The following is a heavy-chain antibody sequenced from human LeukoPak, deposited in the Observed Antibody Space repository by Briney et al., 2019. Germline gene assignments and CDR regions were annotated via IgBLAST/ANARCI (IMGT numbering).Heavy chain of an antibody. Sequence: ASVKVSCKASGYTFTSYYMHWVRQAPGQGLEWMGIINPSGGSTNYAQKFQGRVTMTRDTSTNTVYMELSSLRSEDTAVYYCARGIQMGGYYYYYMDVWGKGTTVTISS. CDR3: ARGIQMGGYYYYYMDV. J-gene: IGHJ6*03. CDR2: INPSGGST. V-gene: IGHV1-46*01. CDR1: GYTFTSYY. D-gene: IGHD1-26*01.